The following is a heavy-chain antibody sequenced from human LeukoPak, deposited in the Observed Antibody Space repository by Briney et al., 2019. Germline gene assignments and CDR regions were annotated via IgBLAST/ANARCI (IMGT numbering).Heavy chain of an antibody. J-gene: IGHJ4*02. CDR1: GYTFTSYF. CDR3: ARVSRNGSDY. Sequence: ASVKVSCKASGYTFTSYFMHWVRQAPGQGLEWMGIINPTGGSTSYAQKFQGRVTMTRDTSTSTVYMELSSLRSEDTAVFYCARVSRNGSDYWGQGTLVTVSS. CDR2: INPTGGST. V-gene: IGHV1-46*01. D-gene: IGHD1-26*01.